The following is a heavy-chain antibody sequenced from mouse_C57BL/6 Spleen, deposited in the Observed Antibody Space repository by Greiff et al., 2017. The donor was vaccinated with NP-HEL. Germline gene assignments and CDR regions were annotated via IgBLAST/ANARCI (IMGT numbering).Heavy chain of an antibody. CDR1: GFTFSSYA. V-gene: IGHV5-4*01. CDR3: ARDQTVVAFDY. CDR2: ISDGGSYT. J-gene: IGHJ2*01. Sequence: EVKVVESGGGLVKPGGSLKLSCAASGFTFSSYAMSWVRQTPEKRLEWVATISDGGSYTYYPDNVKGRFTISRDNAKNNLYLQMSHLKSEDTAMYYCARDQTVVAFDYWGQGTTLTVSS. D-gene: IGHD1-1*01.